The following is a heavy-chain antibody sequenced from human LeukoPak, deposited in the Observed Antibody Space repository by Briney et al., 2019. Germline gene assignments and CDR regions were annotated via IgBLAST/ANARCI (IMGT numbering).Heavy chain of an antibody. CDR2: IYTSGST. Sequence: SQTLSLTCTVSGDSISSGSYYWSWIRQPAGKGLEWIGRIYTSGSTNYNPSLKSRVTISVDTSKNQFSLKLSSVTAADTAMYYCARGRVEMATIDFDYWGQGALVTVSS. D-gene: IGHD5-24*01. CDR1: GDSISSGSYY. V-gene: IGHV4-61*02. CDR3: ARGRVEMATIDFDY. J-gene: IGHJ4*02.